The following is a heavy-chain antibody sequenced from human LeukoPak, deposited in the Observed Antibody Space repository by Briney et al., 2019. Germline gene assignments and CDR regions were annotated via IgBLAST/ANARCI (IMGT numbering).Heavy chain of an antibody. D-gene: IGHD3-10*01. CDR1: GFSFRNYA. CDR3: ARSSGSGIYIYFDN. Sequence: GQSLRLSCETSGFSFRNYAMNWVRQAPGKGLEWVSGINANGATTYHADSVKGRFTISRDNSKDTLYLQMNGLGAEDTAVYYCARSSGSGIYIYFDNWGQGTLVTVSS. V-gene: IGHV3-23*01. CDR2: INANGATT. J-gene: IGHJ4*02.